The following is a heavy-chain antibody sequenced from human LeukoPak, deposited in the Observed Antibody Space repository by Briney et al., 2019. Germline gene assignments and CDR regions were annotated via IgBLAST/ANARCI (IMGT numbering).Heavy chain of an antibody. CDR3: ARVGGYFSSTSFPD. Sequence: GGSLRLSCAASGITFSSYSMNWVRRAPGKGLEWVSYISSSSSTIYYADSVKGRFTISRDNAKNSLYLQMNSLRAEDTAVYYCARVGGYFSSTSFPDWGQGTLVTVSS. CDR1: GITFSSYS. J-gene: IGHJ4*02. CDR2: ISSSSSTI. V-gene: IGHV3-48*04. D-gene: IGHD2-2*01.